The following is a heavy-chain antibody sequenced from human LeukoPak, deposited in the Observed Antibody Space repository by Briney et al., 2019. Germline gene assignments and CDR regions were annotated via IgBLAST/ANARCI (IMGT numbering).Heavy chain of an antibody. CDR1: GFTFSSYS. V-gene: IGHV3-21*01. D-gene: IGHD1-26*01. CDR3: ATAPGGQAYYYYGMDV. Sequence: GGSLRLSCAASGFTFSSYSMNWVRQAPGKGLEWVSSISSSSSYIYYADSVKGRFTISRDNAKNSLYLQMNSLRAEDTAVYYCATAPGGQAYYYYGMDVWGQGTTVTVSS. CDR2: ISSSSSYI. J-gene: IGHJ6*02.